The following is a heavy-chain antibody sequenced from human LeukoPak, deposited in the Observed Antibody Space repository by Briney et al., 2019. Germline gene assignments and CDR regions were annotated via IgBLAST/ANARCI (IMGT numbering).Heavy chain of an antibody. CDR2: INHSGST. CDR3: ARLEGGYYSHYFDY. CDR1: GGSFSGYY. D-gene: IGHD3-3*01. V-gene: IGHV4-34*01. J-gene: IGHJ4*02. Sequence: SETLSLTCAVYGGSFSGYYWSWIRQSPGKGLEWIGEINHSGSTNYNPSLKSRVTISVDTSKNQFSLKLSSVTAADTAVYYCARLEGGYYSHYFDYWGQGTLVTVSS.